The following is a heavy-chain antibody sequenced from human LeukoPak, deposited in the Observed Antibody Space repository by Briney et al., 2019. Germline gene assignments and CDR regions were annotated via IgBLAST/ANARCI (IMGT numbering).Heavy chain of an antibody. V-gene: IGHV4-31*03. CDR2: IYYSGST. J-gene: IGHJ3*02. CDR3: ARGRRSSSRHDVIDI. Sequence: PSETLSLTCTVSGGSISSGGYYWSWIRQHPGKGLEWIGYIYYSGSTYYNLSLKSRVTISVDTSKNQFSLKLSSVTAADTAVYYSARGRRSSSRHDVIDIWGQGTMVTVSS. CDR1: GGSISSGGYY. D-gene: IGHD6-13*01.